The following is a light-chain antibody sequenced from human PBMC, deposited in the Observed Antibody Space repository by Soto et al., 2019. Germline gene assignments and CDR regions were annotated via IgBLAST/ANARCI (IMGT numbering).Light chain of an antibody. CDR2: RNN. J-gene: IGLJ2*01. Sequence: QSVLTQPTSASGTPGQRVTISCSGSSSNIGSNYVYWYQQLPGTAPKLLIYRNNQRPSGVPDRFSGSKSGTSASLAIGGLRSEDEADYYCAAWDDSLSVVVFGGGTQLTVL. CDR1: SSNIGSNY. CDR3: AAWDDSLSVVV. V-gene: IGLV1-47*01.